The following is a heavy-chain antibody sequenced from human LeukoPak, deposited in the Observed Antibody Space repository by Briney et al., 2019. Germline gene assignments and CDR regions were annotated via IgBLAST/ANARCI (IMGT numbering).Heavy chain of an antibody. J-gene: IGHJ4*02. CDR3: AKDRGLDY. Sequence: PGGSLRLSCAASGFTFSSYGMHWVRQAPGKGLEWVVVISYDGSNKYYADSVKGRFTISRDNSKNTLYLQMNSLRAEDTAVYYCAKDRGLDYWGQGTLVTVSS. CDR2: ISYDGSNK. CDR1: GFTFSSYG. V-gene: IGHV3-30*18. D-gene: IGHD3-10*01.